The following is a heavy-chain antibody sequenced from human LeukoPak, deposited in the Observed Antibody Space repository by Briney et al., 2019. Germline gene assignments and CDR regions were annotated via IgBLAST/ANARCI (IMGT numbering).Heavy chain of an antibody. D-gene: IGHD2-2*01. CDR1: GFTFSSYA. CDR3: ARGATYCSSTSCYSAAIDY. CDR2: ISGSGGST. Sequence: GGSLRLSCAASGFTFSSYAMSWVRQAPGKGLEWVSAISGSGGSTYYADSVKGRFTISRDNSKNTLYLQMNSLRAEDTAVYYCARGATYCSSTSCYSAAIDYWGQGTLVTVSS. V-gene: IGHV3-23*01. J-gene: IGHJ4*02.